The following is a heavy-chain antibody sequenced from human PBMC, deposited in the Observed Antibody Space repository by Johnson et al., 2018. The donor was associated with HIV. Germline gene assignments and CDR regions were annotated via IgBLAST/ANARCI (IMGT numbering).Heavy chain of an antibody. CDR2: IKSKVAGGTT. CDR3: AKANYYVYAFDI. V-gene: IGHV3-15*01. J-gene: IGHJ3*02. Sequence: MQLVESGGGLVKPGGSLRLSCAVSGFTFSNAWMRWVRQAPGKGLEWVGRIKSKVAGGTTDYAAPVKGRFTVSRDDSKNTLYLQLNSLRVEDTAVYYCAKANYYVYAFDIWGPGTMVTVSS. CDR1: GFTFSNAW. D-gene: IGHD3-22*01.